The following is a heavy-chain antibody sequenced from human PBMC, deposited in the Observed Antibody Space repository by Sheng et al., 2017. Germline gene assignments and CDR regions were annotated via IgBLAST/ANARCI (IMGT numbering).Heavy chain of an antibody. J-gene: IGHJ4*02. CDR1: GFTLTNVY. CDR3: LTVGDLDY. D-gene: IGHD2-15*01. V-gene: IGHV3-15*01. CDR2: IQSKTGGGRT. Sequence: EVRLVESGGGLVRPGESLRLACTASGFTLTNVYLNWVRQAPGKGLEWVGRIQSKTGGGRTDYAAPVKGRFTISRDDSKNTLYVQMNSLKTEDTAVYYCLTVGDLDYWGQGVLVTVS.